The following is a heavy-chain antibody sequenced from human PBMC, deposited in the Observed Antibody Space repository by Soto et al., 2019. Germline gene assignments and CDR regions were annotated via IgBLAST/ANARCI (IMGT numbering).Heavy chain of an antibody. J-gene: IGHJ3*02. V-gene: IGHV1-8*01. CDR1: GYTFTSYD. CDR3: ARGSLFNSFDAFDI. D-gene: IGHD1-1*01. Sequence: GASVKVSCKASGYTFTSYDINWVRQATLQVLEWMVCMNPNSGNTGYAQKFQGRVTMTRNTSRSTAYMELISLRSEDTAVYYCARGSLFNSFDAFDIWGQGTMVTVSS. CDR2: MNPNSGNT.